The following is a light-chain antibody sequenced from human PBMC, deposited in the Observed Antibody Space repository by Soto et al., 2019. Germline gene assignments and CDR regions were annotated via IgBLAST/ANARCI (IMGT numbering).Light chain of an antibody. CDR1: SSNIGAGFD. J-gene: IGLJ1*01. Sequence: QSVLTQPPSVSGAPGQRVTVSCTGSSSNIGAGFDVHWYQQLPGTALKLLIYGNNNRPSGVPDRFSGSKSGTSASLAITGLQAEDEADYYCQSYDSSLSGGIFGTGTKVTVL. V-gene: IGLV1-40*01. CDR2: GNN. CDR3: QSYDSSLSGGI.